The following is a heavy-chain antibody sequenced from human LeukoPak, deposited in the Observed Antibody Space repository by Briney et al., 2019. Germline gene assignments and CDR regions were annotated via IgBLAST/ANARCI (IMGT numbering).Heavy chain of an antibody. CDR1: GYTFTSYG. Sequence: GASVKVSCKASGYTFTSYGISWVRQAPGQGLEWMGWISAYNGNTNYAQKFQGRVTITADKSTSTAYMELSSLRSEDTAVYYCARDLYSGSYSSDYYYGMHVWGQGTTVTVSS. D-gene: IGHD1-26*01. CDR2: ISAYNGNT. J-gene: IGHJ6*02. V-gene: IGHV1-18*01. CDR3: ARDLYSGSYSSDYYYGMHV.